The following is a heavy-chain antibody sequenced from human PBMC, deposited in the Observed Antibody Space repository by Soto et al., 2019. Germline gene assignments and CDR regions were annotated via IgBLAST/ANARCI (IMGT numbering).Heavy chain of an antibody. J-gene: IGHJ4*02. CDR1: RFRFTSLV. V-gene: IGHV3-23*01. CDR2: SSFSTGTT. CDR3: AYAEIPRRNWLFDY. D-gene: IGHD1-1*01. Sequence: PLGSPILYCALSRFRFTSLVMNWVRQAPGKGLEWVSASSFSTGTTYYADSVKGLFTISRDNSKSTLYLQMNSLGAEETAVYYCAYAEIPRRNWLFDYWGQGTLVTVSS.